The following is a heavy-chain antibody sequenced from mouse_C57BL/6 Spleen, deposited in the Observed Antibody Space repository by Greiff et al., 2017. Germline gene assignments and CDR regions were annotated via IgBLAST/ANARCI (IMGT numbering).Heavy chain of an antibody. V-gene: IGHV5-6*01. CDR1: GFTFSSYG. CDR3: ARHDPDEFAY. Sequence: EVKLMESGGDLVKPGGSLKLSCAASGFTFSSYGMSWVRQTPDKRLEWVATISSGGSYTYYPDSVKGRFTISRDNAKNTLYLQMSSLKSEDTAMYYCARHDPDEFAYWGQGTLVTVSA. J-gene: IGHJ3*01. CDR2: ISSGGSYT.